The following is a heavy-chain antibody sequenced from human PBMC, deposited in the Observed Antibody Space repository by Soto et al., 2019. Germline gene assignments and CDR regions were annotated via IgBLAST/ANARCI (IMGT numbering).Heavy chain of an antibody. J-gene: IGHJ6*02. CDR1: GDLISSAAYY. D-gene: IGHD1-1*01. Sequence: SETLSLTCTVSGDLISSAAYYWSWIRQTPVKGLEWIRHIFYSGTTYYNPSLKSRLTISVDTSKNQFSLRLTSVTAADTAVYYCARDLWVEPELYYYRMDVSGQGTTVTVSS. V-gene: IGHV4-30-4*01. CDR3: ARDLWVEPELYYYRMDV. CDR2: IFYSGTT.